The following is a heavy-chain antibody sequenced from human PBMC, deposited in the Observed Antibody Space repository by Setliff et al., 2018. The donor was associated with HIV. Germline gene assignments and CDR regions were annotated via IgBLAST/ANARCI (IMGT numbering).Heavy chain of an antibody. J-gene: IGHJ4*02. Sequence: SLTCNVSTVSITTTSDSWAWIRQPPGKGLEWIGYIYYSGSTNYNPSLKSRVTISVDTSTNQFSLKLTSVTAADTAVYYCARRRDFDYWGQGTLVTVSS. V-gene: IGHV4-61*05. CDR2: IYYSGST. CDR1: TVSITTTSDS. CDR3: ARRRDFDY.